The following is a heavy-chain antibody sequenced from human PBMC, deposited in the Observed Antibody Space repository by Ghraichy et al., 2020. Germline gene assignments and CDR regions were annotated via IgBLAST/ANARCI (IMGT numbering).Heavy chain of an antibody. J-gene: IGHJ4*01. D-gene: IGHD6-19*01. CDR3: VKDRGSSGWFSDY. V-gene: IGHV3-64D*06. CDR2: INNNGGTT. CDR1: GFTFSSYA. Sequence: GGSLRLSCSASGFTFSSYAMHWVRQAPGKGLEYVSAINNNGGTTYYADSVKGRFTISRDNSKNKLYLQMSSLGAEDTAVYYCVKDRGSSGWFSDYWGQGNLFTVAS.